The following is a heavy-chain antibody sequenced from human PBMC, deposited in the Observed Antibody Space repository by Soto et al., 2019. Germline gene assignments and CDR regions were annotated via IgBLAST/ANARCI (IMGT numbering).Heavy chain of an antibody. CDR2: ISGSGGST. CDR1: GFTFSSYA. V-gene: IGHV3-23*01. J-gene: IGHJ4*02. Sequence: GGSLRLSCAASGFTFSSYAMSWVRQAPGKGLEWVSAISGSGGSTYYADSVKGRFTISRDNSKNTLYLQMNSLRAEDTAVYYCAKGGFLEWLLSMEPFDYWGQGTLVTVSS. D-gene: IGHD3-3*01. CDR3: AKGGFLEWLLSMEPFDY.